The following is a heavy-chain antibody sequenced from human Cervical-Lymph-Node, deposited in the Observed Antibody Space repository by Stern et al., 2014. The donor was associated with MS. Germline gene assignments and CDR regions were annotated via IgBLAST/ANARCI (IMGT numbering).Heavy chain of an antibody. CDR3: ARALRNAYTWFDP. Sequence: QVQLQESGPGLVKPSETLTLTCTVSGGSIYNYYWTWIRQPPGKGLEWIGHIDYSVSTNYNPSHESRVTMSVDSSKNEFSLILTSVTAADTAVYFCARALRNAYTWFDPWGQGTLVTVSS. CDR1: GGSIYNYY. CDR2: IDYSVST. V-gene: IGHV4-59*01. D-gene: IGHD2-2*01. J-gene: IGHJ5*01.